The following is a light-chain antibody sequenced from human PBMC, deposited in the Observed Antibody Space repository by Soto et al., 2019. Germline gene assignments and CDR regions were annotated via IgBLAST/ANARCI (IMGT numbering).Light chain of an antibody. CDR2: EVS. Sequence: QSALTQPASVSGSPGQSITLSCPGTSSEVGAYDFVSWYQQHPDKAPKLMIYEVSNRPSGVSNRFSGSKSVNTATLTISGLQAEDEADYYCSSYTSSSTRVFGTGTKVTVL. V-gene: IGLV2-14*03. CDR3: SSYTSSSTRV. CDR1: SSEVGAYDF. J-gene: IGLJ1*01.